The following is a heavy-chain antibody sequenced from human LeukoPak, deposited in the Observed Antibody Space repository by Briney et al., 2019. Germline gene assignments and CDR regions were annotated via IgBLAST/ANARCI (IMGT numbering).Heavy chain of an antibody. CDR1: GFTFSSYP. V-gene: IGHV3-30-3*01. D-gene: IGHD5-18*01. CDR2: ISYDGSNK. Sequence: GGSLRLSCAASGFTFSSYPMHWVRQAPGKGLEGVAVISYDGSNKYYADSVKGRFTISRDNSKNTLYLQMNSLRAEDTAVYYCAREGYTYGYSWDYWGQGTLVTVSS. J-gene: IGHJ4*02. CDR3: AREGYTYGYSWDY.